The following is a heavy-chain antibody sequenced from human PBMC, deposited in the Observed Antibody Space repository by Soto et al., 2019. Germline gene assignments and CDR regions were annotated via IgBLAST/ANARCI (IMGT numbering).Heavy chain of an antibody. CDR2: INHSGST. CDR1: GGSFSGYY. Sequence: SETLSLTCAVYGGSFSGYYWSWIRQPPGKGLEWIGEINHSGSTNYNPSLKSRVTISVDTSKNQFSLMLSSVTAADTAVYYCARGPGSIAARSDVSDYFDYWGQGTLVTVSS. D-gene: IGHD6-6*01. J-gene: IGHJ4*02. CDR3: ARGPGSIAARSDVSDYFDY. V-gene: IGHV4-34*01.